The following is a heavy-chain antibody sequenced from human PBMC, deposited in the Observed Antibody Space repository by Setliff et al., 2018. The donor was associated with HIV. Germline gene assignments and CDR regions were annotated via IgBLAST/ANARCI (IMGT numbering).Heavy chain of an antibody. CDR1: GGSISSYY. J-gene: IGHJ4*01. V-gene: IGHV4-4*07. CDR3: ARDEGRATGSWWDQSASWYLDY. D-gene: IGHD6-13*01. CDR2: ISAAGTI. Sequence: SETLSLTCTVSGGSISSYYWSWIRQPAGKRLEFIGRISAAGTINYNPSLRSRVTLSVDTSENQFPLAVNSVTAADTAMYFCARDEGRATGSWWDQSASWYLDYWGHGILVTVSS.